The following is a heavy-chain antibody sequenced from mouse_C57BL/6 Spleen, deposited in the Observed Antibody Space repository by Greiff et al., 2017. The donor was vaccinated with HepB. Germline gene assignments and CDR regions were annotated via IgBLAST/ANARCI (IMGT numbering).Heavy chain of an antibody. CDR3: ERRGPITTVVAFYAIDY. CDR2: ISSGSSTI. V-gene: IGHV5-17*01. CDR1: GFTFSDYG. D-gene: IGHD1-1*01. J-gene: IGHJ4*01. Sequence: DVMLVESGGGLVKPGGSLKLSCAASGFTFSDYGMHWVRQAPEKGLEWVAYISSGSSTIYYADTVKGRFTISRDNAKNTLILQMTSLRSEDTAMYYCERRGPITTVVAFYAIDYGGQGTSVTVAS.